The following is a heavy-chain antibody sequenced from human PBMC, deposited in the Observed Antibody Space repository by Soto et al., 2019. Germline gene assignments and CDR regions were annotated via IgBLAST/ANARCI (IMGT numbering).Heavy chain of an antibody. CDR3: ANANIVVAPAARPPRGDF. CDR2: ISGSGGST. CDR1: GFTFSSYA. V-gene: IGHV3-23*01. D-gene: IGHD2-2*01. J-gene: IGHJ4*02. Sequence: GGSLRLSCAASGFTFSSYAMSWVRQAPGKGLEWVSAISGSGGSTYYADSVKGRFTISRDNSKNTLYLQMNSLRDEDTAVYYCANANIVVAPAARPPRGDFWGQGTMVTVSS.